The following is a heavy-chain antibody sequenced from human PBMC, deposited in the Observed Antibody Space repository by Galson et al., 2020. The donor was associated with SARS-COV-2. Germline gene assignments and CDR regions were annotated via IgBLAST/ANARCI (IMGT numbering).Heavy chain of an antibody. CDR1: GFTFSSYS. CDR2: INSDSSYI. D-gene: IGHD2-8*02. V-gene: IGHV3-21*01. CDR3: ARVQSTTGY. J-gene: IGHJ4*02. Sequence: NSGGSLRLSCAASGFTFSSYSMNWVRQAPGKGLEWVSSINSDSSYIYYADSVKGRFTISRDNAKNSLDLQMNSLGVEDTAVYYCARVQSTTGYWGQGTLVTGSS.